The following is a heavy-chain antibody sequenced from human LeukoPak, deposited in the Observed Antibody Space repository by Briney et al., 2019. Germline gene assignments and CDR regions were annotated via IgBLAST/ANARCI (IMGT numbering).Heavy chain of an antibody. Sequence: GGSLRLSCAASGFTFSSYAMSWVRQAPGKGLEWVSAITGSGGSTYYADSVKGRFTISRDNSKNTLYLQMNSLRAEDTAVYYCAKDSQASSGYYLDFWGQGTLVTVSS. CDR1: GFTFSSYA. CDR2: ITGSGGST. D-gene: IGHD3-22*01. CDR3: AKDSQASSGYYLDF. J-gene: IGHJ4*02. V-gene: IGHV3-23*01.